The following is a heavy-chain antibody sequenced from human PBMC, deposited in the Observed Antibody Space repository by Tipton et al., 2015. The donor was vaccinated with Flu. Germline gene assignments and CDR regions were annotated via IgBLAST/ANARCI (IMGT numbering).Heavy chain of an antibody. CDR3: PRVSPGVESWFDP. CDR2: IFHSEST. CDR1: GDSMTSSRYY. Sequence: TLSLTCSVSGDSMTSSRYYWGWIRQPPGKGLEWIGSIFHSESTSYNPSLKSRVTISVDTSKNQFSLKLISVTAADTAVYYCPRVSPGVESWFDPWGQGTLVTVSS. V-gene: IGHV4-39*07. D-gene: IGHD3-3*01. J-gene: IGHJ5*02.